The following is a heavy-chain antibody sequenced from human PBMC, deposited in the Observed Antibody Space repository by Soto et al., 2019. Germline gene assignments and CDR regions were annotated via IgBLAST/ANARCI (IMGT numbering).Heavy chain of an antibody. CDR1: GGSFRCYF. V-gene: IGHV4-34*01. Sequence: KTSETLSLTCPVSGGSFRCYFWSWIRQSPDKGLEWIGEINDSGSTYYNPSFKSRLTISVDTSKSQISLTLTSVTAADSAVYYCQGGDFWGQGTRVTVSS. CDR3: QGGDF. CDR2: INDSGST. J-gene: IGHJ4*02. D-gene: IGHD3-16*01.